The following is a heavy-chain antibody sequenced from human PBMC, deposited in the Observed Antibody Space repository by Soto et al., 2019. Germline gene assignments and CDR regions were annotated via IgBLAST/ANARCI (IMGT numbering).Heavy chain of an antibody. V-gene: IGHV1-8*01. CDR3: ARGRAITGTMPS. D-gene: IGHD1-20*01. J-gene: IGHJ5*02. CDR2: MNPNTGNT. CDR1: GYTFTSYD. Sequence: QVQLVQSGAEVKKPGASVKVSCKASGYTFTSYDINWVRQATGQGLEWMGWMNPNTGNTGYAQKFQGRVTMTRNTSISTAYMELSSLRSEDTALYYCARGRAITGTMPSWGQGTLVTVSS.